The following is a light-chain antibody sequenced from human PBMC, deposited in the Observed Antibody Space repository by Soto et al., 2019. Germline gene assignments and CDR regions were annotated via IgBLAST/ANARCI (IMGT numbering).Light chain of an antibody. CDR2: DES. CDR1: QSVSSY. Sequence: EIVVTQSPATLSLSRGESATLSCRASQSVSSYLAWYQEKPGQAPRLLIYDESNRATGIPARIIGIGSGTDFTLTIRRLEPEDFAVDDCPQYGSSGTFGPEPKVDI. CDR3: PQYGSSGT. J-gene: IGKJ1*01. V-gene: IGKV3-11*01.